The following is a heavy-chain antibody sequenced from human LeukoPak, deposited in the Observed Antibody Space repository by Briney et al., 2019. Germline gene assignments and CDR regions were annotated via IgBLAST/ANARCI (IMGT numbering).Heavy chain of an antibody. D-gene: IGHD3-10*01. CDR2: INPNSGGT. V-gene: IGHV1-2*02. J-gene: IGHJ4*02. CDR1: GYTFTGYY. CDR3: AGAGGVSVLLWFGDPPA. Sequence: ASVKVSCKASGYTFTGYYMHWVRQAPGQGLEWMGWINPNSGGTNYAQKFQGRVTMTRDTSISTAYMELSRLRSDDTAVYYCAGAGGVSVLLWFGDPPAWGQGTLVTVSS.